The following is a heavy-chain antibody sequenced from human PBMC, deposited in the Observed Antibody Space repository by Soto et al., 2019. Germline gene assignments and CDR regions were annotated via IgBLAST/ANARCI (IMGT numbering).Heavy chain of an antibody. D-gene: IGHD1-26*01. CDR1: GYTFTSYG. CDR2: INPYNGNT. J-gene: IGHJ4*02. Sequence: GGSVKVSCKASGYTFTSYGISWVRQAPGQGLEWMGWINPYNGNTKYAQKLQGRVTMTTDTSTSTAYMELRSLRSDDTAVYYCARDAAVGLFDYWGQGTLVTVS. CDR3: ARDAAVGLFDY. V-gene: IGHV1-18*01.